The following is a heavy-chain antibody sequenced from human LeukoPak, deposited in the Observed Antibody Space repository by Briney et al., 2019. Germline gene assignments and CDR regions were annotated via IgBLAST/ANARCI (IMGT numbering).Heavy chain of an antibody. CDR3: AREVIAAHNWFDP. V-gene: IGHV4-61*02. Sequence: PSETLSLTCTVSGGSISSAGYSWSWIRQPAGKGLEWIGRFSTSGSTNYNPSLKSRVTVSVDTSKNQFSLNLGSVTAADTAVYYCAREVIAAHNWFDPWGQGTLVTVSS. J-gene: IGHJ5*02. CDR2: FSTSGST. D-gene: IGHD6-6*01. CDR1: GGSISSAGYS.